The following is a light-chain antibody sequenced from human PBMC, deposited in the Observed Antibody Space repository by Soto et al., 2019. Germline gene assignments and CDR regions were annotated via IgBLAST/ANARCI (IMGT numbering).Light chain of an antibody. CDR1: SSDVGGYNY. Sequence: QSVLTQPASVSGSPGQSITISCTGTSSDVGGYNYVSWYQQHPGKAPKLMNYDVSNRPSGVSNRFSGSKSGNTASLTISGLQAEDEADYYCSSYTSSSTPYYVFGTGTKLTVL. CDR2: DVS. CDR3: SSYTSSSTPYYV. J-gene: IGLJ1*01. V-gene: IGLV2-14*01.